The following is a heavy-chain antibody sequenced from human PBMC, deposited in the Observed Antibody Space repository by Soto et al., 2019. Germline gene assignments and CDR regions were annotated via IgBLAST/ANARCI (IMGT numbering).Heavy chain of an antibody. CDR2: ISTYNGNT. CDR1: GYTFISYS. CDR3: AREGAHSTGWYDYFDQ. J-gene: IGHJ4*02. Sequence: QVQLVQSGGEVKKPGASVSISCKATGYTFISYSITWVRQAPGQGLEWMGWISTYNGNTKYAQSLQGRVTLTRDTSTNTAFMEIRGLRSDDTAIYYCAREGAHSTGWYDYFDQWGQGTLVAVSS. D-gene: IGHD6-13*01. V-gene: IGHV1-18*04.